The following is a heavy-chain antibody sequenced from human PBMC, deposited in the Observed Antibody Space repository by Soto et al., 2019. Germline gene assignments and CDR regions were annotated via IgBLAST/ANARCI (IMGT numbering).Heavy chain of an antibody. CDR1: GFTFSSYA. CDR2: ISGSGGGT. V-gene: IGHV3-23*01. J-gene: IGHJ4*02. Sequence: GGSLRLSCAASGFTFSSYAMSWVRQAPGKGLEWVSAISGSGGGTYYADSVKGRFTISRDNSKNTLYLQMNSLRAEDTAVYYCAKDRTLGSYYYACSGSFDYWGQGTLVTVSS. D-gene: IGHD3-22*01. CDR3: AKDRTLGSYYYACSGSFDY.